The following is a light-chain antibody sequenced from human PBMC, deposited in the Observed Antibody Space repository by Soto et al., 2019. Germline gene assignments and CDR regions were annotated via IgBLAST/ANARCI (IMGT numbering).Light chain of an antibody. CDR1: RSDVGGFDY. Sequence: QSALTQPRSVSGSPGQSVTISCTGTRSDVGGFDYVSWYQQHPGKAPKLMIYDVNKRPSGVPDRFSGSKSGNTASLTISGLQAEDEADYHCCSYADYYNRVFGGGTKLTVL. J-gene: IGLJ3*02. CDR2: DVN. CDR3: CSYADYYNRV. V-gene: IGLV2-11*01.